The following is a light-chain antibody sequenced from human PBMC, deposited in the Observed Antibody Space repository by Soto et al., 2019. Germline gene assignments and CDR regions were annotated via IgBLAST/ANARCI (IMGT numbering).Light chain of an antibody. CDR2: AVS. V-gene: IGLV2-8*01. J-gene: IGLJ2*01. Sequence: QSVLTQPPSASGSPGQSVTISCTGTSSDVGGYNYVSWYQQHAGKAPKLMIYAVSKRPSGVPDRFSGSKSGNTASLTVSGLQAEDEADYYCSSYAGGNYLRVFGGGTKLTVL. CDR1: SSDVGGYNY. CDR3: SSYAGGNYLRV.